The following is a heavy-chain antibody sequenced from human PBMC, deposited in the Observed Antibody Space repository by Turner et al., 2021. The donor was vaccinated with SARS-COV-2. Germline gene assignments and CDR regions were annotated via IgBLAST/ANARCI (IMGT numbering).Heavy chain of an antibody. CDR1: GFTFSNSD. CDR2: VSWNGSRT. D-gene: IGHD5-18*01. CDR3: ADY. V-gene: IGHV3-35*01. J-gene: IGHJ4*02. Sequence: EVQLVESGGGLVQPGGSLRLSCAASGFTFSNSDMNWVYQAPGKGLEWVSGVSWNGSRTHYADSVKGRFIISRDNSRNTLYLQTNSLRTRGYTYDAVADYWGQGTLVTVSS.